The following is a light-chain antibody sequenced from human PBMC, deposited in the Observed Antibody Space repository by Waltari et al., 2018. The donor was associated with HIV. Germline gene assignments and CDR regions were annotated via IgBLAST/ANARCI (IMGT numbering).Light chain of an antibody. J-gene: IGLJ3*02. V-gene: IGLV1-40*01. CDR1: GSNIGAGYD. Sequence: QHVLTQPPSVSGAPGLGVTVSCTGSGSNIGAGYDVHWYQQLPGTAPKLLIYGNINRPSGVPDRFSASKSGTSASLAITGLQPEDEADYYCQSYDSSLSAWVFGGGTKLTVL. CDR3: QSYDSSLSAWV. CDR2: GNI.